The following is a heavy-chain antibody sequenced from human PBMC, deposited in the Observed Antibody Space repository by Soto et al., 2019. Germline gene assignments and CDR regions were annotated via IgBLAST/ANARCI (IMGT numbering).Heavy chain of an antibody. J-gene: IGHJ6*02. Sequence: SETLSLTCTVSGGSVSSGSYYWSWIRQPPGKGREWIGYIYYSGSTNYNPSLKSRVTISVDTSKNQFSLKLSSVTAADTAVYYCARDGMVRGEYYYYYGMDVWGQGTTVTVS. CDR1: GGSVSSGSYY. CDR3: ARDGMVRGEYYYYYGMDV. V-gene: IGHV4-61*01. CDR2: IYYSGST. D-gene: IGHD3-10*01.